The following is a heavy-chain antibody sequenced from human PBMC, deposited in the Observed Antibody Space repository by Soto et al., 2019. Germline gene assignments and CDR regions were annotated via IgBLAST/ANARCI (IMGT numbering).Heavy chain of an antibody. CDR3: AHRPSGWYLFDY. Sequence: QITLKESGPTLVRPTQTLTLTCTFSGFSLSTSGLGVGWIRQPPGKALEWLALIYWNDDKRYSPSLKARLTINKATSNNQVVLTMTNMDPVDTATYYCAHRPSGWYLFDYWGQGTLVTVSS. CDR2: IYWNDDK. D-gene: IGHD6-19*01. J-gene: IGHJ4*02. CDR1: GFSLSTSGLG. V-gene: IGHV2-5*01.